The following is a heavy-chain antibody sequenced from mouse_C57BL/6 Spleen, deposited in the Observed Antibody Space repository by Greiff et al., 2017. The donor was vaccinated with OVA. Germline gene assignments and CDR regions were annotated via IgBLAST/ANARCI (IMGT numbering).Heavy chain of an antibody. V-gene: IGHV1-50*01. CDR2: IDPSDSYT. Sequence: QVQLKESGAELVKPGASVKLSCKASGYTFTSYWMQWVKQRPGQGLEWIGEIDPSDSYTNYNQKFKGKATLTVDTSSSTAYMQLSSLTSEDSAVYYCARFATGTRYYFDYWGQGTTLTVSS. CDR1: GYTFTSYW. J-gene: IGHJ2*01. D-gene: IGHD4-1*02. CDR3: ARFATGTRYYFDY.